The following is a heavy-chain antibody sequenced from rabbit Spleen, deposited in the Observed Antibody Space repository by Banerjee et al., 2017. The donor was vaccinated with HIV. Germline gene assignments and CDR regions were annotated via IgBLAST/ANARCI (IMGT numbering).Heavy chain of an antibody. V-gene: IGHV1S40*01. CDR1: GFSFSSSHY. Sequence: QSLEESGGDLVKPGASLTLTCTASGFSFSSSHYMGWVRQAPGKGLEWIACIYGGSSGTTYYASWAKGRFTFSKTSSTTVTLQMTSLTAADTATYFCARDLDGVIGWNFGWWGPGTLVTVS. J-gene: IGHJ4*01. CDR2: IYGGSSGTT. D-gene: IGHD1-1*01. CDR3: ARDLDGVIGWNFGW.